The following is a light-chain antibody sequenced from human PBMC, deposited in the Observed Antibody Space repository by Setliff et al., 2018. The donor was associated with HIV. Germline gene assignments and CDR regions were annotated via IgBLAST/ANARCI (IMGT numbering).Light chain of an antibody. CDR3: ISHRSSSYV. CDR2: EVT. CDR1: SSDVGRYNR. V-gene: IGLV2-18*02. Sequence: QSALTQPPSVSGSPGQSVTISCTGTSSDVGRYNRVSWYQQPPGTAPKLMIYEVTNRPSGGPDRFSGSKSGSTASLTISGLQAEDEGDYYCISHRSSSYVFGTGTKVTVL. J-gene: IGLJ1*01.